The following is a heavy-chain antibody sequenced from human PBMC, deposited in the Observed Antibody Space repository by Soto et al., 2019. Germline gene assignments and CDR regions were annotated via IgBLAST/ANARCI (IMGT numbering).Heavy chain of an antibody. D-gene: IGHD6-6*01. Sequence: SETLSLTCTVSGGSISSYYWSWIRQPPGKGLEWIGYIYYSGSTNYNPSLKSRVTISVDTSKNQFSLKLSSVTAADTAVYYCARSWEYSSHQFDPWGQGTLVTVSS. J-gene: IGHJ5*02. CDR3: ARSWEYSSHQFDP. CDR2: IYYSGST. V-gene: IGHV4-59*01. CDR1: GGSISSYY.